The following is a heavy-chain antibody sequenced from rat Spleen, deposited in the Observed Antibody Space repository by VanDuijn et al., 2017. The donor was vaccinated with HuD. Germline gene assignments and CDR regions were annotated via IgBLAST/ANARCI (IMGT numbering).Heavy chain of an antibody. Sequence: EVQLVESGGGLVQPGRSLTLSCVVSGFTFSDYNMAWVRQAPKKGLEWVATIIYDGSSTYYRDSVKGRFTISRDNAKSTLYLQMDRLRSEDTATDYCATLSSGYGGYSDVMDAWGQGASVTVSS. D-gene: IGHD1-11*01. J-gene: IGHJ4*01. CDR3: ATLSSGYGGYSDVMDA. CDR2: IIYDGSST. CDR1: GFTFSDYN. V-gene: IGHV5S10*01.